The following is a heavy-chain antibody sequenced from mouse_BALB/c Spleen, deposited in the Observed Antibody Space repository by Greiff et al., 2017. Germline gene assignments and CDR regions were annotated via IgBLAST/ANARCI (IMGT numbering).Heavy chain of an antibody. CDR1: GYAFSSYW. J-gene: IGHJ3*01. CDR2: IYPGDGDT. D-gene: IGHD1-1*01. CDR3: ARHPYYYGST. V-gene: IGHV1-80*01. Sequence: VQGVESGAELVRPGSSVKISCKASGYAFSSYWMNWVKQRPGQGLEWIGQIYPGDGDTNYNGKFKGKATLTADKSSSTAYMQLSSLTSEDSAVYFCARHPYYYGSTWGQGTLVTVSA.